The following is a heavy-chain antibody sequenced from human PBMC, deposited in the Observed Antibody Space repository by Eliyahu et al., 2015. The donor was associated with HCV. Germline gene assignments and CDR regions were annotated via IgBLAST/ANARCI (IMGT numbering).Heavy chain of an antibody. D-gene: IGHD6-19*01. J-gene: IGHJ1*01. V-gene: IGHV1-18*04. CDR3: ARDLSIAVAGLQH. CDR1: GYXFIXYG. CDR2: ISAYNGXT. Sequence: QVQLVQSGAEVKKPGASVKVXCKASGYXFIXYGISWVRQAPGXGLEWMGWISAYNGXTNYAQKLQGRVTMTTDTSTSTAYMELRSLRSDDTAVYYCARDLSIAVAGLQHWGQGTLVTVSS.